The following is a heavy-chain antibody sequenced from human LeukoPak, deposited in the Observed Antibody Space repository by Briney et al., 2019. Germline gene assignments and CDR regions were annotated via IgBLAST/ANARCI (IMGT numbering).Heavy chain of an antibody. CDR3: ARDRGDYDFLTGYYSGATFDI. CDR2: IYDSGST. J-gene: IGHJ3*02. CDR1: GGSISSGGYY. D-gene: IGHD3-9*01. Sequence: SETLSLTCTVSGGSISSGGYYWSWIRQHPGKGLEWIEYIYDSGSTYYNPSLKSRVTISVETSKNQFSLKLSSVTAADTAVYYCARDRGDYDFLTGYYSGATFDIWGQGTMVTVSS. V-gene: IGHV4-31*03.